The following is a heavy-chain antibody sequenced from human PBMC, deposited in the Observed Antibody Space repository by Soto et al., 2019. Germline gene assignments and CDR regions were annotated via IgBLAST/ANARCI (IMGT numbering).Heavy chain of an antibody. CDR3: ARGDYSNSDYYYSYGMDV. J-gene: IGHJ6*02. CDR2: IYPSGST. V-gene: IGHV4-4*07. D-gene: IGHD4-4*01. CDR1: GGSISSYY. Sequence: SETLSLTCTVSGGSISSYYWSLIRQPAGKGLEWIGRIYPSGSTTYNPSVKIRVTMSVDTSKNQFSLKLSSVTAADTAVYYCARGDYSNSDYYYSYGMDVCGQGTTVTVSS.